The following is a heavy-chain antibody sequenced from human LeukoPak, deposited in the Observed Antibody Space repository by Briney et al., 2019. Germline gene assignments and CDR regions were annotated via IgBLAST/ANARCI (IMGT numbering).Heavy chain of an antibody. CDR1: GFTFSSYA. J-gene: IGHJ3*02. D-gene: IGHD6-6*01. V-gene: IGHV3-23*01. Sequence: GGSLRLSCAASGFTFSSYAMSWVRQAPGKGLEWVSAISGSGGSTYYADSVKGWFTISRDNPKNTLYLQMNSLRAEDTAVYYCAKLRLVRNAFDIWGQGTMVTVSS. CDR3: AKLRLVRNAFDI. CDR2: ISGSGGST.